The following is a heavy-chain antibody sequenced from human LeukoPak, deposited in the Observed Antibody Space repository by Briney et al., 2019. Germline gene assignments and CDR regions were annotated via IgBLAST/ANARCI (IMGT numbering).Heavy chain of an antibody. CDR1: GFTVSSNY. D-gene: IGHD7-27*01. V-gene: IGHV3-66*01. Sequence: GGSLRLSCAASGFTVSSNYMSWVRQAPGKGLEWVSVIYSGGSTYYADSVKGRFTISRDNSKNTLYLQMNSLRAEDTAVYYCARDSVSGPFDYWGQGTLVTVSS. CDR3: ARDSVSGPFDY. J-gene: IGHJ4*02. CDR2: IYSGGST.